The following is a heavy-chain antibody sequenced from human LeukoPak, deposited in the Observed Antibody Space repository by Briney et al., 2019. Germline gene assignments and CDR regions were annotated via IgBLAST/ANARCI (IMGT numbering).Heavy chain of an antibody. CDR1: GGSISSGGYS. CDR3: ARGPGGGYYYDMDV. Sequence: SQTLSLTCAVSGGSISSGGYSWSWIRQPPGKGLEWIGYIYHSGSTYYNPSLKSRVTISVDRSKNQFSLKLSSVTAADTAVYYCARGPGGGYYYDMDVWGKGTTVTVSS. J-gene: IGHJ6*04. V-gene: IGHV4-30-2*01. D-gene: IGHD1-1*01. CDR2: IYHSGST.